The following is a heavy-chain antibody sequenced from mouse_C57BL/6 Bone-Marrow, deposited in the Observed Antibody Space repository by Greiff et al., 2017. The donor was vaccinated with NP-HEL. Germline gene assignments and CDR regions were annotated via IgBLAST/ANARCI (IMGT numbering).Heavy chain of an antibody. CDR1: GYAFSSYW. J-gene: IGHJ2*01. CDR3: AKDWNYFYY. V-gene: IGHV1-80*01. D-gene: IGHD4-1*01. CDR2: IYPGDGDT. Sequence: VKLQESGAELVKPGASVKISCKASGYAFSSYWMNWVKQRPGKGLEWIGQIYPGDGDTNYNGQFKGKATLTADKSSSTAYMPLSSLTSEDAAVYFCAKDWNYFYYWGQGTTLTVSS.